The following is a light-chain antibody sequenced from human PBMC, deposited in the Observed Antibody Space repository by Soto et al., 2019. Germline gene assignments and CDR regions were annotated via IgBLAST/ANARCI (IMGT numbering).Light chain of an antibody. Sequence: QSALTQPASVSGSPGQSITISCTGTSSDIGDYNVVSWYQHYPGKAPKLMIYEVSNRPSGVSNRFSASKSGNTASLTISGLQTEDEADYYCASYTTGSTLVVFGGGTQLTVL. CDR1: SSDIGDYNV. J-gene: IGLJ7*01. V-gene: IGLV2-14*01. CDR2: EVS. CDR3: ASYTTGSTLVV.